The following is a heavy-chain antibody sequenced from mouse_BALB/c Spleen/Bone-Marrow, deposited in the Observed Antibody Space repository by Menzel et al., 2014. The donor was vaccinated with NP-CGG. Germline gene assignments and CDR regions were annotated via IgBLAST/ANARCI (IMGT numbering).Heavy chain of an antibody. D-gene: IGHD1-1*01. J-gene: IGHJ1*01. CDR1: GFTFSSFG. CDR3: ARRGSNHWYFDV. CDR2: ISSGSSTI. Sequence: EVQLVESGGGLVQPGGSRKLSCAASGFTFSSFGVHWVRQAPEKGLEWVAYISSGSSTIYYADTVKGRFTISRDNPKNALFLQMTSLRSEDTAMYYCARRGSNHWYFDVWGAGTTVTVSS. V-gene: IGHV5-17*02.